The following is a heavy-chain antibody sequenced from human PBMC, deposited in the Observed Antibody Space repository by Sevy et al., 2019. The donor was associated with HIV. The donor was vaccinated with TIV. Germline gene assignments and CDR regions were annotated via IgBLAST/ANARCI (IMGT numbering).Heavy chain of an antibody. Sequence: KQSQTLSLTCAVYGGSFSGYYWSWIRQPPGKGLEWIGEINHSGNTNYNPSLKSRVTISVDTSKNLFSLKLSSVTAADTTVYYCATVPGIAAAGGVWGQGTTVTVSS. CDR1: GGSFSGYY. J-gene: IGHJ6*02. D-gene: IGHD6-13*01. CDR3: ATVPGIAAAGGV. V-gene: IGHV4-34*01. CDR2: INHSGNT.